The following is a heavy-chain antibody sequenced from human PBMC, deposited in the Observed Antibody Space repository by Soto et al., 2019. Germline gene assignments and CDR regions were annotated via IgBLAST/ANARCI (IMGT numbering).Heavy chain of an antibody. D-gene: IGHD5-18*01. CDR1: GFTFSGSA. V-gene: IGHV3-15*01. CDR2: IKSKTDGGTT. Sequence: EVQLVESGGGLVQPGGSLKLSCAASGFTFSGSAMHWVRQASGKGLEWVGRIKSKTDGGTTDYAAPVKGRFTISRDDSKNTLYLQMNSLKTEDTAVYYCTTVDTAMVTGWGYYYYYGMDVWGQGTTVTVSS. CDR3: TTVDTAMVTGWGYYYYYGMDV. J-gene: IGHJ6*02.